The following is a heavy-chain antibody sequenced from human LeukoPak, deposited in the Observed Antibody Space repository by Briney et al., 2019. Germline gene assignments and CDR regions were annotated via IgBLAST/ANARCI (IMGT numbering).Heavy chain of an antibody. CDR2: IYYSGST. CDR1: GGSISSDPYS. V-gene: IGHV4-30-4*07. Sequence: SETLSLTCTVSGGSISSDPYSWSWSRQPPGKGLEWIGYIYYSGSTYYNPSLKSRLTISLDTSKNQFSLKLISVTAADTAVYYCARDFNSWGQGTLVTVSS. J-gene: IGHJ5*02. CDR3: ARDFNS.